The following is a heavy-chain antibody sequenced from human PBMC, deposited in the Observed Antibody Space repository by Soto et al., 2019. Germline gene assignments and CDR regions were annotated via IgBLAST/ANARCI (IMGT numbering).Heavy chain of an antibody. CDR1: GGSISSGGYY. CDR2: IYYSGST. J-gene: IGHJ4*02. V-gene: IGHV4-31*03. D-gene: IGHD3-16*01. Sequence: SETLSLTCTVSGGSISSGGYYWSWIRQHPGKGLEWIGYIYYSGSTYYNPSLKSRVTISVDTSKNQFSLKLSSVTAADTAVCYCARGTPYGSNDYWGQGTRVTLSS. CDR3: ARGTPYGSNDY.